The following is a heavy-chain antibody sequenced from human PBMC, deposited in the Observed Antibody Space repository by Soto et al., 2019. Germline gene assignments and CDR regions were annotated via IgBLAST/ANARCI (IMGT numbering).Heavy chain of an antibody. CDR1: GGSFSGYY. Sequence: SETLSLTCAVYGGSFSGYYWSWIRQPPGKGLEWIGEINHSGSTNYNPSLKSRVTISVDTSKNQFSLKLSSVTAADTAVYYCAREIVVVITTSQPRNNWFDPWGQGTLVTVSS. V-gene: IGHV4-34*01. J-gene: IGHJ5*02. CDR2: INHSGST. D-gene: IGHD3-22*01. CDR3: AREIVVVITTSQPRNNWFDP.